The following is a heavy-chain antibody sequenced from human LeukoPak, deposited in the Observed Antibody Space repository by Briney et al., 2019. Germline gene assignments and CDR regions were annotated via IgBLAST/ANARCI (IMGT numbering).Heavy chain of an antibody. D-gene: IGHD3-3*01. V-gene: IGHV4-31*03. CDR3: ASRPITIFGVVLRDWFDP. Sequence: SQTLSLTCTVSGGSISSGGYYWSWIRQHPGKGLEWIGYIYYSGSTYYTPSLKSRVTISVDTSKNQFSLKLSSVTAADTAVYYCASRPITIFGVVLRDWFDPWGQGTLVTVSS. CDR2: IYYSGST. J-gene: IGHJ5*02. CDR1: GGSISSGGYY.